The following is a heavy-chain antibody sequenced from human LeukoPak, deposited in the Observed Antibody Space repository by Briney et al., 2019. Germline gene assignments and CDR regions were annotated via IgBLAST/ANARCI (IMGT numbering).Heavy chain of an antibody. V-gene: IGHV3-21*01. Sequence: GGSLRLSCAASGFTFSSYSMNWVRQAPGKGLEWVSSISSSSSYIYYADSVKGRFTISRDNAKNSLYLQMNSLRAEDTAVYYCARDLRRDYYDSSGYYDYWGQGTLVTVSS. J-gene: IGHJ4*02. CDR1: GFTFSSYS. D-gene: IGHD3-22*01. CDR3: ARDLRRDYYDSSGYYDY. CDR2: ISSSSSYI.